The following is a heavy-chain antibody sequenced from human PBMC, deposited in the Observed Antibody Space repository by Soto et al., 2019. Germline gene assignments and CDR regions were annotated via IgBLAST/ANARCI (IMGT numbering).Heavy chain of an antibody. CDR1: GGSFSGYY. CDR3: ARLRIAVAANTTTGGCHIFDY. D-gene: IGHD6-19*01. Sequence: PSETLSLTCAVYGGSFSGYYWSWIRQPPWKGLEWIGEINHSGSTNYNPSLKSRVTISVDTSKNQFSLKLSSVTAADTAVYYCARLRIAVAANTTTGGCHIFDYWGQGTLVTVSS. V-gene: IGHV4-34*01. CDR2: INHSGST. J-gene: IGHJ4*02.